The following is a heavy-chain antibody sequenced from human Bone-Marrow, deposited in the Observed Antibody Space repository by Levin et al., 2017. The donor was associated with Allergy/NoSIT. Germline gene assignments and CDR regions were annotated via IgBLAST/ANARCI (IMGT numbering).Heavy chain of an antibody. Sequence: QAGGSLRLSCAVSGFSFDDYGIHWLRQVPGRGMEWVSSHSGNTGNIAYADSVRGRFTMSGDRGTNSVILQMNTLKTEDTALYYCAKDKSILTYAFDAWGQGTLVTVSS. CDR2: HSGNTGNI. V-gene: IGHV3-9*01. CDR3: AKDKSILTYAFDA. J-gene: IGHJ4*02. CDR1: GFSFDDYG. D-gene: IGHD2-2*01.